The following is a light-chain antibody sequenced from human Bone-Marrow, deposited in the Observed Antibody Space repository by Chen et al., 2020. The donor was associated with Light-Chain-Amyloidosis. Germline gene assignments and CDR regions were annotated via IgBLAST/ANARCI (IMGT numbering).Light chain of an antibody. CDR2: RDT. CDR3: QSADSSGTYEVI. V-gene: IGLV3-25*03. CDR1: DLPTNY. J-gene: IGLJ2*01. Sequence: SSDLTQPPSVSVSPGQTARITCSGYDLPTNYAYWYQQKPGQAPELVIHRDTERPSGISERFSGSSSGTTATLTISEVQAEDEADDHCQSADSSGTYEVIFGGGTKLTVL.